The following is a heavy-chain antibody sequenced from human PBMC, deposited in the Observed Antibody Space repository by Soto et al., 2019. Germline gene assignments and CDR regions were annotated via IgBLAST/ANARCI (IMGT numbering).Heavy chain of an antibody. Sequence: DVQLVESGGGLVQPGGSLRVSCAASGFTFRSHRIHWVRQAPGKGLEWVSRIDTDGGGTSYADSVKGRFSISTDNAKNTVDLQMNDLRVEDTAVYYCATVFDVWGQGTLVTVSS. CDR3: ATVFDV. CDR2: IDTDGGGT. V-gene: IGHV3-74*01. CDR1: GFTFRSHR. J-gene: IGHJ4*02.